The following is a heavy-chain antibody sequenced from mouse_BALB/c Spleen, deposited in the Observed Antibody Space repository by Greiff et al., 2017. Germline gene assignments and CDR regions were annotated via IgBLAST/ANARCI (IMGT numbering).Heavy chain of an antibody. CDR1: GFTFSSFG. J-gene: IGHJ2*01. CDR2: ISSGSSTI. CDR3: ARDYGNYYFDY. D-gene: IGHD2-1*01. Sequence: EVNVVESGGGLVKPGGSRKLSCAASGFTFSSFGMHWVRQAPEKGLEWVAYISSGSSTIYYADTVKGRFTISRDNPKNTLFLQMTSLRSEDTAMYYCARDYGNYYFDYWGQGTTLTVSS. V-gene: IGHV5-17*02.